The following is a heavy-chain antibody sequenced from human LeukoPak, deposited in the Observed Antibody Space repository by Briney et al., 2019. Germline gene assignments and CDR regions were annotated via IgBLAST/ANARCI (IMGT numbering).Heavy chain of an antibody. CDR3: ARDTAYDSSGDDAFDI. CDR1: GFTFSSYS. D-gene: IGHD3-22*01. CDR2: ISSSSSCI. V-gene: IGHV3-21*01. J-gene: IGHJ3*02. Sequence: PGGSLRLSCAASGFTFSSYSMNWVRQAPGKGLEWVSSISSSSSCIYYADSVKGRFTISRDNAKNSLYLQMNSLRAEDTAVYYCARDTAYDSSGDDAFDIWGQGTMVTVSS.